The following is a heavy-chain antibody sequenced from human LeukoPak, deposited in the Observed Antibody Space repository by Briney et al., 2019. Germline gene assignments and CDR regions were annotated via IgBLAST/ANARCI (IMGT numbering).Heavy chain of an antibody. V-gene: IGHV1-18*01. Sequence: SVKVSFKASVYTFTSYGIIWVRQPPGQGLEWVGWISAYNGNTKYAQKLQGRVTMTTDTSTSTAYMELRSLRSDDTAVYYCARELTYAPICSGGSCYWGYYMDVWGKGTTVTISS. CDR2: ISAYNGNT. CDR1: VYTFTSYG. J-gene: IGHJ6*03. CDR3: ARELTYAPICSGGSCYWGYYMDV. D-gene: IGHD2-15*01.